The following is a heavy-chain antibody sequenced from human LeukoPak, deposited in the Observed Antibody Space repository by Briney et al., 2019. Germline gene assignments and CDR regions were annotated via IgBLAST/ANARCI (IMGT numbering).Heavy chain of an antibody. CDR1: GGTFSSYA. D-gene: IGHD5-18*01. CDR3: ARDFKGYSYGYDY. CDR2: IIPIFGTA. V-gene: IGHV1-69*13. J-gene: IGHJ4*02. Sequence: SVKVSFTASGGTFSSYAISWVRQAPGQGLEWMGGIIPIFGTANYAQKFQGRVTITADESTSTAYMELSSLRSEDTAVYYCARDFKGYSYGYDYWGQGTLVTVSS.